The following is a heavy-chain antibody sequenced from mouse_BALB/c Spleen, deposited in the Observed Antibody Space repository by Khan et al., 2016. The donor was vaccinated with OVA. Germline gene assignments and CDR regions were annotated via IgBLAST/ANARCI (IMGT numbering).Heavy chain of an antibody. CDR3: ARSNYGNFAY. Sequence: EVELVESGGGLVKPGGSLKLSCAASGFTFSSYTMSWIRQTPEKRLEWVATISSAGDNTYYPDSVKGRFTISRDNAKNNLYLQMSSLRSEDTALYYCARSNYGNFAYWGQGTLVTVSA. J-gene: IGHJ3*01. CDR2: ISSAGDNT. V-gene: IGHV5-9*03. CDR1: GFTFSSYT. D-gene: IGHD2-1*01.